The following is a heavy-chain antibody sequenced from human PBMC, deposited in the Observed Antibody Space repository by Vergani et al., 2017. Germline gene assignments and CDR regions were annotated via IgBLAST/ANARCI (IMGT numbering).Heavy chain of an antibody. D-gene: IGHD3-22*01. CDR2: IDWDDDK. CDR1: GFSLSTSGMC. V-gene: IGHV2-70*15. Sequence: QVTLWESGPALVTPTQTLTLTCTFSGFSLSTSGMCVSWIRQPPGKALEWLARIDWDDDKYYSTSLKTRLTISKDTSKNQVVLTMTNMDPVDTATYYCARIRYDSSGYYLDYWGQGTLVTVSS. CDR3: ARIRYDSSGYYLDY. J-gene: IGHJ4*02.